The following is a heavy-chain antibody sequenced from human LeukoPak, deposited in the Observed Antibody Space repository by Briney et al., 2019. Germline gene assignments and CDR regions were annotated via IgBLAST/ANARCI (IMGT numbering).Heavy chain of an antibody. Sequence: PGGSLRLSCAASGFTFSSYAMSWVRQAPGKGLEWVSAISGSGGSTYYADSVKGRFTISRDNSKNTLHLQMNSLRAEDTAVHYCAKDRDIVAAHRLDYWGQGTLVTVSS. CDR2: ISGSGGST. CDR3: AKDRDIVAAHRLDY. V-gene: IGHV3-23*01. CDR1: GFTFSSYA. J-gene: IGHJ4*02. D-gene: IGHD5-12*01.